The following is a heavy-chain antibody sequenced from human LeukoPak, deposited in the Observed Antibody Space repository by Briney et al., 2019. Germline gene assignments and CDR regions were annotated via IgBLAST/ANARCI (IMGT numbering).Heavy chain of an antibody. V-gene: IGHV1-2*02. CDR3: ASPATWWEGAFDI. CDR2: INPNSGGT. Sequence: GASVKVSCKASGYTFTGYYMHWVRQAPGQGLEWMGWINPNSGGTNYAQKFQGRVTMTRDTSISTAYMELSRLRSDDTAVYYCASPATWWEGAFDIWGQGTMVTVSS. J-gene: IGHJ3*02. D-gene: IGHD1-26*01. CDR1: GYTFTGYY.